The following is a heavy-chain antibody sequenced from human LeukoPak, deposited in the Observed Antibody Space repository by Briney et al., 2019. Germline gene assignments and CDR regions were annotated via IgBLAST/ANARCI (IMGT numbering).Heavy chain of an antibody. CDR2: LHPSGAT. CDR1: GSSISGYY. J-gene: IGHJ4*02. CDR3: ARINGEPGEYYFDY. V-gene: IGHV4-4*07. D-gene: IGHD4-17*01. Sequence: SETLSLTCTVSGSSISGYYWNWIRQPAGKGLEWIGRLHPSGATNYNPSLKSRVTISVDTSKNQFSLKLSSVTAADTAVYYCARINGEPGEYYFDYWGQGTLVTVSS.